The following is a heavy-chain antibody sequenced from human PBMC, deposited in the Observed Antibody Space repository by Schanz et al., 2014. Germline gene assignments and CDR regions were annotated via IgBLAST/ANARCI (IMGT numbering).Heavy chain of an antibody. CDR2: IYDRGST. CDR1: GGSISSGGYS. Sequence: QVQLQESGPGLVKPSQTLSLTCAVSGGSISSGGYSWSWIRQPPGKELEWVAFIYDRGSTSYNPPLTSRFTISLATPKNQFPLKLGSLTAADTAVYYCARHRVYGAFDLWGQGTLVTVSS. V-gene: IGHV4-30-4*07. J-gene: IGHJ4*02. D-gene: IGHD4-17*01. CDR3: ARHRVYGAFDL.